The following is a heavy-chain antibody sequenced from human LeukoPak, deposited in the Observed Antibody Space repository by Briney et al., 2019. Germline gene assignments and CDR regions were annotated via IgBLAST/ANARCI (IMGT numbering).Heavy chain of an antibody. V-gene: IGHV1-18*01. CDR1: GYTFTSYG. Sequence: ASVKVSCKASGYTFTSYGISWVRQAPVQGLEWMGWISAYNGNTNYAQKLQGRVTMTTDTSTSTAYMELRSLRSDDTAVYYCARDPGDILTGYSFDYWGQGTLVTVSS. CDR2: ISAYNGNT. J-gene: IGHJ4*02. D-gene: IGHD3-9*01. CDR3: ARDPGDILTGYSFDY.